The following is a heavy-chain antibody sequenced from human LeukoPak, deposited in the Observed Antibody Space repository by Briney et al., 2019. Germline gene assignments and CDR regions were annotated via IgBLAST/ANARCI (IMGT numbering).Heavy chain of an antibody. D-gene: IGHD4-23*01. CDR2: ISSSSSTI. Sequence: GGSLRLSCAASGFTVSSNYMSWVRQAPGKGLEWVSYISSSSSTIYYADSVKGRFTISRDNAKNSLYLQMNSLRDEDTAVYYCARGRYYGDNHDYWGQGTLVTVSS. J-gene: IGHJ4*02. CDR3: ARGRYYGDNHDY. V-gene: IGHV3-48*02. CDR1: GFTVSSNY.